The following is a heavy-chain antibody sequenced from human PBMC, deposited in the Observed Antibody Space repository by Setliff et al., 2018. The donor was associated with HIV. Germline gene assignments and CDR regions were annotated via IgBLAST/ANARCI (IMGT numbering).Heavy chain of an antibody. Sequence: GGSLSLSCAASAFTLSSYAMHWVRQAPGQGLEWVAVMSGDANSQYYADSVRGRFTISRDNSKNTVYLQMNSLTTEDTAVYYCARDRNCGNGCYSSADHWGLGTLVTVSS. J-gene: IGHJ4*02. CDR2: MSGDANSQ. CDR1: AFTLSSYA. D-gene: IGHD2-21*01. V-gene: IGHV3-30*01. CDR3: ARDRNCGNGCYSSADH.